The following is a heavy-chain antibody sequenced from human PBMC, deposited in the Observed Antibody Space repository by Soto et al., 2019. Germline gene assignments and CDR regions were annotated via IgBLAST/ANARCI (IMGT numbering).Heavy chain of an antibody. J-gene: IGHJ4*02. D-gene: IGHD3-10*01. CDR3: ARYVNVGGADY. Sequence: QVQLVQSGAEVKKPGASVKVSCKASGYSFTSYGISWVRQAPGQGLEWLGWISVHNGNTDYAEKLQGRVTMTTDTSTSTAYMELRSLTADDTAVYFCARYVNVGGADYWGQGTLVTVSS. CDR1: GYSFTSYG. V-gene: IGHV1-18*01. CDR2: ISVHNGNT.